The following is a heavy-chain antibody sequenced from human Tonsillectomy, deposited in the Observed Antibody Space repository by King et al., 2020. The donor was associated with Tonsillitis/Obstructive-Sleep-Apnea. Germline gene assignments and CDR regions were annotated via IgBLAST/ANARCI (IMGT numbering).Heavy chain of an antibody. CDR1: GYTFTSYD. D-gene: IGHD3-3*01. J-gene: IGHJ4*02. CDR2: MNPNSGNT. Sequence: VQLVQSGAEVKKPGASVKVSCKASGYTFTSYDINWVRQATGQGLEWMGWMNPNSGNTGYEQKFQGRVTMTRNNSISTAYMELSSLRSEDTAVYYCARGLRITIFGVVVNFDYWGQGTLVTVSS. CDR3: ARGLRITIFGVVVNFDY. V-gene: IGHV1-8*01.